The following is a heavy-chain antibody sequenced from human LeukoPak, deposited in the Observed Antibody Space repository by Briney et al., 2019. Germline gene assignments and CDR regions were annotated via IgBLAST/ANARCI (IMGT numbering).Heavy chain of an antibody. J-gene: IGHJ3*02. CDR2: IHYSGST. D-gene: IGHD2-21*01. CDR3: ARQIVVVIAYSDAFDI. Sequence: SETLSLTCTVSDGSINNYYWTWIRQPPGKGLEWIGCIHYSGSTNYNPSLKSRVTISVDTSKNQFSLKLSSVTAADTAVYYCARQIVVVIAYSDAFDIWGQGTMVTVSS. V-gene: IGHV4-59*08. CDR1: DGSINNYY.